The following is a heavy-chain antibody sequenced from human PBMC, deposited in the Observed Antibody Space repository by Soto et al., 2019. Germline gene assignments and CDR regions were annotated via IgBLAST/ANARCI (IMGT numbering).Heavy chain of an antibody. CDR2: MNPNSGNT. CDR3: ARAADIVVVVAAPRLDY. Sequence: QVQLVQSGAEVKKPGASVKVSCKASGYTFTSYDINWVRQATGQGLEWMGWMNPNSGNTGYAQKFQGRVTMTRNTSISTAYMEMSSLRSEDTAVYYCARAADIVVVVAAPRLDYWGQGTLVTVSS. V-gene: IGHV1-8*01. J-gene: IGHJ4*02. D-gene: IGHD2-15*01. CDR1: GYTFTSYD.